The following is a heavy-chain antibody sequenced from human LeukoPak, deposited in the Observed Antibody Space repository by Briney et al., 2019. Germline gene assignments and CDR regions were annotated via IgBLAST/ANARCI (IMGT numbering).Heavy chain of an antibody. D-gene: IGHD3-9*01. J-gene: IGHJ4*02. CDR3: AKEKSYDILTGYRNYFDY. V-gene: IGHV1-2*02. Sequence: ASVKVSCKASGYTFTGYYMHWVRQAPGQGLEWMVWINPNSGGTNYAQKFQGRVTMTRDTSISTAYMELSRLRSDDTAVYYCAKEKSYDILTGYRNYFDYWGQGTLVTVSS. CDR2: INPNSGGT. CDR1: GYTFTGYY.